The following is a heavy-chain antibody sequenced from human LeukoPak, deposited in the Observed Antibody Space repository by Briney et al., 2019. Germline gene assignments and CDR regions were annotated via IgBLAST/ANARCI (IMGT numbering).Heavy chain of an antibody. CDR2: MNPNSGNT. Sequence: ASVTVSCTASGYTFTSYDINWVRQAPGQGLEWMGWMNPNSGNTGYAQKFQGRVTMTRNTSISTAYMELSSLRSEDTAVYYCARGGVKGATGGYWGQGTLVTVSS. CDR1: GYTFTSYD. D-gene: IGHD1-26*01. J-gene: IGHJ4*02. CDR3: ARGGVKGATGGY. V-gene: IGHV1-8*01.